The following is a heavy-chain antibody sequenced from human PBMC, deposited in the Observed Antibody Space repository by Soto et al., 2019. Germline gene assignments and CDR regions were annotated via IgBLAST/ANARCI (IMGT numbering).Heavy chain of an antibody. CDR3: TRHPFALWGYYDSSGYSRGHGFDI. V-gene: IGHV1-2*02. D-gene: IGHD3-22*01. CDR1: GYAFAGYY. J-gene: IGHJ3*02. CDR2: ITPNSGGT. Sequence: GAPVEPCWNAAGYAFAGYYMHSVRQAPGQGLDWMGWITPNSGGTNYGQKFQGRVTMTMDTSISKAYMELSRLRSDDTAVYYCTRHPFALWGYYDSSGYSRGHGFDIWGQRTIVT.